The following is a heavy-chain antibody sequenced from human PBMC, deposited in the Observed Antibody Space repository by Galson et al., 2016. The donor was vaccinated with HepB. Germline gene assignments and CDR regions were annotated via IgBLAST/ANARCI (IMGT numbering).Heavy chain of an antibody. CDR3: AIGEGV. J-gene: IGHJ3*01. V-gene: IGHV4-30-2*01. CDR1: GGSISSGGYS. Sequence: TLSLTCAVSGGSISSGGYSWNWIRQPPGKGLEWIGYIYHTGSTYYNPSLKSRVTILIDTSSNQFSLKLTSVTAADTAIYYCAIGEGVWGQGAMVTVSS. CDR2: IYHTGST.